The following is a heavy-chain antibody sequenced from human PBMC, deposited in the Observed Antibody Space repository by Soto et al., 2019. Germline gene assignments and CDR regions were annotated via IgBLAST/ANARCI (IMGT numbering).Heavy chain of an antibody. CDR1: GFTFTSSA. D-gene: IGHD3-22*01. J-gene: IGHJ3*02. V-gene: IGHV1-58*01. Sequence: ASVKVSCKASGFTFTSSAVQWVRQARGQRLEWIGWIVVGSGNTNYAQKFQERVTITRDMSTSTAYMELSSLRSEDTAVYYCATTKYYYDSSGPVGAFDIWGQGTMVTVSS. CDR2: IVVGSGNT. CDR3: ATTKYYYDSSGPVGAFDI.